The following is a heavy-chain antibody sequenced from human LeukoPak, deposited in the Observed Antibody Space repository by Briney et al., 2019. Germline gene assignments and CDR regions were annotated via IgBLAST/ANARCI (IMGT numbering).Heavy chain of an antibody. CDR2: ISGSGGST. D-gene: IGHD3-22*01. Sequence: PEGSLRLSCAASGFTFSSYAMSWDRQAPGKGLEWVSAISGSGGSTYYADSVKGRFTISRDNSKNTLYLQMNSLRAEDTAVYYCAKDKSIYYDSSGSADYWGQGTLVTVSS. V-gene: IGHV3-23*01. CDR3: AKDKSIYYDSSGSADY. J-gene: IGHJ4*02. CDR1: GFTFSSYA.